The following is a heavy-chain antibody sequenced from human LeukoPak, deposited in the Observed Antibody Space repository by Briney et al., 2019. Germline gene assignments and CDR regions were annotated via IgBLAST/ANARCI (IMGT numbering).Heavy chain of an antibody. CDR1: GLKLGTYV. J-gene: IGHJ4*02. V-gene: IGHV3-30*01. Sequence: GRSLRLSCVASGLKLGTYVMHWVRQAPGKGLEWVAYISYDVDNTYYADSVKGRFTISRDNSKNTLYLLVNSLTVEDTAVYYCARGDYEVYWGQGTLVTVSS. CDR2: ISYDVDNT. D-gene: IGHD4-17*01. CDR3: ARGDYEVY.